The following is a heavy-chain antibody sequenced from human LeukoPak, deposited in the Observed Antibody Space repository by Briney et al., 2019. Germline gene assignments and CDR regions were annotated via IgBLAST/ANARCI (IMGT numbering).Heavy chain of an antibody. CDR1: GGSISSSSYY. J-gene: IGHJ5*02. Sequence: SETLPLTCTVSGGSISSSSYYWGWIRQPPGKGLEWIGSIYYSGSTYYNPSLKSRVTISVDTSKNQFSLKLSSVTAADTAVYYCAGQIAAAGTGWFDPWGQGTLVTVSS. CDR2: IYYSGST. D-gene: IGHD6-13*01. CDR3: AGQIAAAGTGWFDP. V-gene: IGHV4-39*01.